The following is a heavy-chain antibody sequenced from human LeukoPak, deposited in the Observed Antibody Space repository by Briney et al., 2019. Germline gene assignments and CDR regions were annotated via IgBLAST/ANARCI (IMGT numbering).Heavy chain of an antibody. D-gene: IGHD3-22*01. V-gene: IGHV4-59*01. CDR3: ARAVYYDSSGYYYFDY. Sequence: SETLPLTCTVSGGSISSYYWSWIRQPPGKGLEWIGYIYYSGSTNYNPSLKSRVTISVDTSKNQFSLKLSSVTAADTAVYYSARAVYYDSSGYYYFDYWGQGTLVTVSS. CDR1: GGSISSYY. J-gene: IGHJ4*02. CDR2: IYYSGST.